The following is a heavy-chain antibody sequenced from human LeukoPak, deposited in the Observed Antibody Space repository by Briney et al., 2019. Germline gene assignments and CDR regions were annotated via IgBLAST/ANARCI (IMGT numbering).Heavy chain of an antibody. CDR3: AKEERGDGYSSYYYYYMDV. Sequence: GGSLRHSCAASGFTFSSYAMSWVRQAPGKGLEWVSAISGSGGSTYYADSVKGRFTISRDNSKNTLYLQMNSLRAEDTAVYYCAKEERGDGYSSYYYYYMDVWGKGTTVTVSS. V-gene: IGHV3-23*01. J-gene: IGHJ6*03. CDR2: ISGSGGST. CDR1: GFTFSSYA. D-gene: IGHD5-24*01.